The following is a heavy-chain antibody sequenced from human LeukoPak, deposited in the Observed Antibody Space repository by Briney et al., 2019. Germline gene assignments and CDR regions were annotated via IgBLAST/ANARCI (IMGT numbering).Heavy chain of an antibody. J-gene: IGHJ6*03. V-gene: IGHV4-4*07. Sequence: SETLSLTCTVSGGSISSYYWSWIRQPAGKGLEWIGRIYTSGSTNYNPSLKSRVTMSVDTSKNQFSLNVSSVTAADTAVYYCANSRWLIDYYLDVWGKGTTVIVSS. CDR1: GGSISSYY. CDR3: ANSRWLIDYYLDV. CDR2: IYTSGST. D-gene: IGHD2/OR15-2a*01.